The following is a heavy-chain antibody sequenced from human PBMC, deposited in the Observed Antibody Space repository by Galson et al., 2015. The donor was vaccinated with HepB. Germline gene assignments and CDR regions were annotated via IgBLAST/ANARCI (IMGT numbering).Heavy chain of an antibody. Sequence: SLRLSCAASGFTFSAHWMHWVRHAPGKGLVGVSRINPDGSDKRYADSVKGRFTISRDNAKNTLFLQMNSLRVEDTAVYYCARSTSDLWGQGTLVTVSS. V-gene: IGHV3-74*01. CDR3: ARSTSDL. CDR1: GFTFSAHW. J-gene: IGHJ5*02. CDR2: INPDGSDK.